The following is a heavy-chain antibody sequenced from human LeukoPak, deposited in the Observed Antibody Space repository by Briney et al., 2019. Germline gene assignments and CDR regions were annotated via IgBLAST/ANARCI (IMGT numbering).Heavy chain of an antibody. CDR2: ISGYNGNT. D-gene: IGHD3-22*01. J-gene: IGHJ4*02. Sequence: ASVKVSCKASGYTFTSYGISWVRQASGQGLEWMGWISGYNGNTDYAQKLQGRVTMTTDTSTSTAYMELRSLRSDDTAVYYCARHWISTGYYKRGFDFWGQGTLVTVSS. CDR1: GYTFTSYG. CDR3: ARHWISTGYYKRGFDF. V-gene: IGHV1-18*01.